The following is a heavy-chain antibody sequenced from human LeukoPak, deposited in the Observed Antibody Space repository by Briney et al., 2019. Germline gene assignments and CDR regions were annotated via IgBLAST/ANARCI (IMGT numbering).Heavy chain of an antibody. CDR1: GFTFSSYA. CDR3: AKDSNYDILTAKGYFDY. V-gene: IGHV3-23*01. D-gene: IGHD3-9*01. CDR2: ISGSGGST. Sequence: SGGSLRLSCAASGFTFSSYAMSWVRQAPGKGLEWVSAISGSGGSTYYADSVKGRFTTSRDNSKNTLYLRMNSLRAEDTALYYCAKDSNYDILTAKGYFDYWGQGTLVTVSS. J-gene: IGHJ4*02.